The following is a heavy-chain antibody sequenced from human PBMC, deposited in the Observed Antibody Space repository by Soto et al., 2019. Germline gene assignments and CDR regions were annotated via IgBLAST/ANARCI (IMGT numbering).Heavy chain of an antibody. D-gene: IGHD5-18*01. CDR2: ISYDGSNT. CDR1: GFTFRTYA. J-gene: IGHJ4*02. V-gene: IGHV3-30*04. Sequence: QVQLVESGGGVVQPGRSLKLSCAASGFTFRTYAMHWVRQAPGKGLEWVAVISYDGSNTYYADSVKGRFTISRDSSKNTLYLQMNSLRTEDSAAYYCARDSETNGYSYDYFDYWGQGTLVTVSS. CDR3: ARDSETNGYSYDYFDY.